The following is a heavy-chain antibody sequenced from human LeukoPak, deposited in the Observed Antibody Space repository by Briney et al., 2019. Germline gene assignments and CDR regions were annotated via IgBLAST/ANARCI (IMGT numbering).Heavy chain of an antibody. CDR2: IIPILGIA. CDR1: GGTFSSYA. V-gene: IGHV1-69*04. D-gene: IGHD6-13*01. CDR3: ARDGQYSSSWYPPFQH. Sequence: ASVKVSCKASGGTFSSYAISWVRQAPGQGLEWMGRIIPILGIANYAQKFQGRVTITADKSTSTAYMELSSLRSEDTAVYYCARDGQYSSSWYPPFQHWGQGTLVTVSS. J-gene: IGHJ1*01.